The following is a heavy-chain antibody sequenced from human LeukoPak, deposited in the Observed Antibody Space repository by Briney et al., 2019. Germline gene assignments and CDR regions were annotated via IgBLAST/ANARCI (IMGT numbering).Heavy chain of an antibody. CDR3: ARRRSSSYAPVGMDV. V-gene: IGHV5-51*01. CDR2: IYPGDSDT. J-gene: IGHJ6*02. D-gene: IGHD6-13*01. Sequence: GESLKISCKGSGYTFHSYWIAWVRQMPGKGLEWMGIIYPGDSDTRYSPSFQGQVTISADKSIRTAYLQWSSLKASDTAMYYCARRRSSSYAPVGMDVWGQGTTVTVSS. CDR1: GYTFHSYW.